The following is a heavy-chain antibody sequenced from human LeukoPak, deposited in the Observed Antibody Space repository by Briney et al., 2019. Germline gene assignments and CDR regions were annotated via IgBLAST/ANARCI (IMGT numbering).Heavy chain of an antibody. D-gene: IGHD2-21*02. CDR1: GFTFSSHG. V-gene: IGHV3-30*18. J-gene: IGHJ4*02. CDR2: ISSDGSNK. CDR3: AKPQVTANWYYFHY. Sequence: GGSLRLSCAASGFTFSSHGMHWVRQAPGKGLEWVAVISSDGSNKFYADSVKGRFTISRDGSKNTLYLQMNSLRPDDTAVYFCAKPQVTANWYYFHYWGQGTLVTVSS.